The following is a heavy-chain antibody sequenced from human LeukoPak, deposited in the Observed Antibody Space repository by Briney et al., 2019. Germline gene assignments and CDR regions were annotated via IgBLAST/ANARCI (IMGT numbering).Heavy chain of an antibody. D-gene: IGHD3-10*01. J-gene: IGHJ4*02. CDR3: AREARYYGSGSYFFGY. CDR2: ISSNGGST. CDR1: GFTFSSYA. V-gene: IGHV3-64*01. Sequence: GSLRLSCAASGFTFSSYAMHWVRQAPGKGLEYVSAISSNGGSTYYANSVKGRFTISRDNSKNTLYLQVGSLRADDMAVYYCAREARYYGSGSYFFGYWGQGTLVTVSS.